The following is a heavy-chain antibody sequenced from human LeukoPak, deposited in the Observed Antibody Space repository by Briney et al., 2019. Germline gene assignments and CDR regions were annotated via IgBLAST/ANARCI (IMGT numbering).Heavy chain of an antibody. CDR2: IIPIFGTA. CDR1: GGTFSSYA. CDR3: ARAFSGQRGYSYGPDYFDY. V-gene: IGHV1-69*06. J-gene: IGHJ4*02. Sequence: WASVKVSCKASGGTFSSYAISWVRQAPGQGLEWMGGIIPIFGTANYAQKFQGRVTITADKSTSTAYMELSSLRSEDTAVYYCARAFSGQRGYSYGPDYFDYWGQGTLVTVSS. D-gene: IGHD5-18*01.